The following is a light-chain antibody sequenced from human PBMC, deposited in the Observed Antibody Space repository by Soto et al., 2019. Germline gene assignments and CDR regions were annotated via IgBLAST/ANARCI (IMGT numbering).Light chain of an antibody. CDR2: DTS. Sequence: EIVLTQSPGTLSVSLGERATLSCRASQSVSIHLAWYQQKPGQAPRLLIYDTSTRATGIPARFSGSGSGTEFTLTISSPQSEDFAVYYCQQYSNWPPITFGQGTRLEIK. CDR3: QQYSNWPPIT. CDR1: QSVSIH. J-gene: IGKJ5*01. V-gene: IGKV3-15*01.